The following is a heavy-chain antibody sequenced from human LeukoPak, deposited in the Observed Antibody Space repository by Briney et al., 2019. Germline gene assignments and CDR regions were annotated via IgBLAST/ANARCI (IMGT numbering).Heavy chain of an antibody. D-gene: IGHD3-10*01. CDR1: GFTFSSYA. V-gene: IGHV3-64*01. Sequence: GGSLRLSCAASGFTFSSYAMHWVRQAPGKGLEYVSAISSNGGSTYYANSVKGRFTISRDNSKNTLYLQMGSLRAEDMAVYYCARAADPDFGYYFDYWGQGTLVTVSS. CDR3: ARAADPDFGYYFDY. J-gene: IGHJ4*02. CDR2: ISSNGGST.